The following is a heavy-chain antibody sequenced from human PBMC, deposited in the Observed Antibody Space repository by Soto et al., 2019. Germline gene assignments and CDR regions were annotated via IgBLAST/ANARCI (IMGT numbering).Heavy chain of an antibody. CDR3: ARDEVEYGMATIRTEDY. Sequence: EVQLVESGGGLVKPGGSLRLSCAASGFTFSSYSMNWVRQAPGKGLEWVSSIISSSSYIYYADSVKGRFTISRDNAKNLLYLQINSLKAEDTAVYYCARDEVEYGMATIRTEDYWGKGTLFTVSS. CDR2: IISSSSYI. V-gene: IGHV3-21*01. J-gene: IGHJ4*02. D-gene: IGHD5-12*01. CDR1: GFTFSSYS.